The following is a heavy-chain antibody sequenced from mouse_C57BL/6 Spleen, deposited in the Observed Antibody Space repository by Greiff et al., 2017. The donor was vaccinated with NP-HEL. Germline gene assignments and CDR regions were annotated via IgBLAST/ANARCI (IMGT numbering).Heavy chain of an antibody. J-gene: IGHJ4*01. CDR1: GYAFSSYW. CDR2: IYPGDGDT. CDR3: ARGDYGSSYAMDY. D-gene: IGHD1-1*01. V-gene: IGHV1-80*01. Sequence: VQLQQSGAELVKPGASVKISCKASGYAFSSYWMNWVKQRPGKGLEWIGQIYPGDGDTNSNGKFKGKATLTADKSSSTAYMQRSSLTSEDSAVYFCARGDYGSSYAMDYWGQGTSVTVSA.